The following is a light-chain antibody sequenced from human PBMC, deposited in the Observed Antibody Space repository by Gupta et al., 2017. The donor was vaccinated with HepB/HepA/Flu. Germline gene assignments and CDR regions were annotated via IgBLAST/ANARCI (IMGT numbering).Light chain of an antibody. CDR3: SSYSNSKTL. CDR1: SSDVRDYYS. Sequence: QFALTQPASVSGSPGQSITISCTGTSSDVRDYYSFSWYQQQPGKAPKLIIYDVTDRPSGVSNRFSASKSDNTASLTISGLQAEDEGYYYCSSYSNSKTLFGGGTKLTVL. J-gene: IGLJ2*01. CDR2: DVT. V-gene: IGLV2-14*03.